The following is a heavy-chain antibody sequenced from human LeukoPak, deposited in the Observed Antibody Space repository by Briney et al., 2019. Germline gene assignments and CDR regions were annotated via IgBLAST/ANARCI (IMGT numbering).Heavy chain of an antibody. CDR1: GDSVSSNSSA. CDR3: AREGAQGWIGY. V-gene: IGHV6-1*01. D-gene: IGHD2-2*03. CDR2: TYYRSKWYN. J-gene: IGHJ4*02. Sequence: SQSLSLTYAVSGDSVSSNSSAWNWLRQSPSRGLEWLGRTYYRSKWYNEYAVSVKSRVTINPDTSKNQFSLQLNSVTPEDTAVYYCAREGAQGWIGYWGQGTLVTVSS.